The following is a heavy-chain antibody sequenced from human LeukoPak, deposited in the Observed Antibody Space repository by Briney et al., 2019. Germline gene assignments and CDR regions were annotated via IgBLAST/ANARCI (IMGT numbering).Heavy chain of an antibody. V-gene: IGHV3-9*03. CDR1: GFTFDDYA. CDR3: AKANYYDSSGYYYSPVWYFDL. D-gene: IGHD3-22*01. CDR2: ISWNSGSI. J-gene: IGHJ2*01. Sequence: GRSLRLSCAASGFTFDDYAMHWVRQAPGKGLEWVSGISWNSGSIGYADSVKGRFTISRDNAKNSLYLQMNSLRAEDMALYYCAKANYYDSSGYYYSPVWYFDLWGRGTLVTVSS.